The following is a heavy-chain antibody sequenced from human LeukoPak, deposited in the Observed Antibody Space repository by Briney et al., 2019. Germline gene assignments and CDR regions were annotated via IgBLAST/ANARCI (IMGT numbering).Heavy chain of an antibody. CDR3: AEVGDPDY. V-gene: IGHV3-23*01. J-gene: IGHJ4*02. CDR1: GFTFSNYA. D-gene: IGHD2-21*02. Sequence: PGGSLRLSCAASGFTFSNYAMSWVRQASGKGLEWVSDISGSGGSTYCADSVKGRFTISRDNSKNTLYLQMNSLRAEDTAVYYCAEVGDPDYWGQGTLVTVSS. CDR2: ISGSGGST.